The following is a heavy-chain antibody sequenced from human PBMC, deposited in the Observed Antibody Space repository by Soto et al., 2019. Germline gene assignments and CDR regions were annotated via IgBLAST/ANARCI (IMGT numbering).Heavy chain of an antibody. CDR2: ISSSSSYI. CDR3: ARDAILHGTMIVPDAFDI. D-gene: IGHD3-22*01. V-gene: IGHV3-21*01. CDR1: GFTFSSYS. Sequence: GGSLRLSCAASGFTFSSYSMNWVRQAPGKGLEWVSSISSSSSYIYYADSVKGRFTISRDNAKNSLYLQMNSLRAEDTAVYYCARDAILHGTMIVPDAFDIWGQGTMVTVSS. J-gene: IGHJ3*02.